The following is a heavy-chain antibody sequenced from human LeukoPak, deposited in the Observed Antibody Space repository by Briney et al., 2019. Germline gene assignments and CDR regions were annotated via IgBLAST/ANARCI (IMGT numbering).Heavy chain of an antibody. D-gene: IGHD1-26*01. V-gene: IGHV1-69*06. CDR3: AREGVGATRSSASCFAFDI. CDR2: IIPIFGTA. J-gene: IGHJ3*02. CDR1: GGTFSSYA. Sequence: SVKVSCKASGGTFSSYAISWVRQAPGQGLERMGGIIPIFGTANYAQKFQGRVTITADKSTSTAYMELSSLRSEDTAVYYCAREGVGATRSSASCFAFDIWGQGTMVTVSS.